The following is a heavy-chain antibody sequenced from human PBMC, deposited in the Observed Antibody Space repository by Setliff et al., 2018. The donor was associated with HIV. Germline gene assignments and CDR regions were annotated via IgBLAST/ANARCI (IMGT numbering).Heavy chain of an antibody. V-gene: IGHV1-2*06. Sequence: ASVKVSCKTSGCTFTGYFIHWVRQAPGQGLEWMGRINPNSRGTNYARKFQGRVTMTMDTSISTAYMELSSLRSDDTAVYYCARGLDTAPYYFDYWGQGTLVTVSS. CDR2: INPNSRGT. D-gene: IGHD5-18*01. CDR1: GCTFTGYF. CDR3: ARGLDTAPYYFDY. J-gene: IGHJ4*02.